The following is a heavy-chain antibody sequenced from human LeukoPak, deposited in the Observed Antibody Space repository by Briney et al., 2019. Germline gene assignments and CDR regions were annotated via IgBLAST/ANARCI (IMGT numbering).Heavy chain of an antibody. CDR3: ARDEKDIVVVPAALVNYYYYYYMDV. V-gene: IGHV3-7*01. D-gene: IGHD2-2*01. CDR2: IKQDGSEK. CDR1: GFTFSSYW. Sequence: RGPLRLSGAASGFTFSSYWMSWVRQAPGKGLEWVANIKQDGSEKYYVDSVKGRFTISRDNAKNSLYLQMNSLRAEDMAVYYCARDEKDIVVVPAALVNYYYYYYMDVWGKGTTVTVSS. J-gene: IGHJ6*03.